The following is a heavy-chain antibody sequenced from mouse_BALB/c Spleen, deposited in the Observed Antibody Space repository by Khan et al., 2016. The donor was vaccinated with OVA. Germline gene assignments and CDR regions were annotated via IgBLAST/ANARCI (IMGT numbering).Heavy chain of an antibody. Sequence: IQLVQSGTVLARPGASVKMSCKASGYSFTSYWMHWITQRPGQGLEWIGAIFPGNSDTTYNQKFTGKAKLTAVTSASTAYMELSSLTNEDSVVYYCTRSYDWCFDVWGAGTTVTVSS. CDR1: GYSFTSYW. V-gene: IGHV1-5*01. D-gene: IGHD1-1*01. CDR2: IFPGNSDT. CDR3: TRSYDWCFDV. J-gene: IGHJ1*01.